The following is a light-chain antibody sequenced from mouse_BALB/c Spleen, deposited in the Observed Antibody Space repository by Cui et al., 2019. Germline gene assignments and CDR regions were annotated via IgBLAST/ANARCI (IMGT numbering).Light chain of an antibody. CDR1: SSVSC. J-gene: IGKJ1*01. Sequence: QLVLTHSPAIISPSPGEKVTMTRSASSSVSCRYWYQQRPGAAPRLLIYDTSNLACGVAGRFSGSGSGTSYSLTISRMEAEDAATYYCQQWSSYPRTFGGGTKLEIK. CDR2: DTS. V-gene: IGKV4-55*01. CDR3: QQWSSYPRT.